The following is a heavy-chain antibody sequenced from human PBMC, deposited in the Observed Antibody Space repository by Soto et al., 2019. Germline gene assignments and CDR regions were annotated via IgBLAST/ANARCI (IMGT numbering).Heavy chain of an antibody. D-gene: IGHD2-15*01. J-gene: IGHJ5*02. CDR2: INAGNGNT. Sequence: ASVKVSCKASGYTFTSYAMHWVRQAPGQRLEWMGCINAGNGNTEYSQKFQGRVTITRDTSTGTLYMELSSLRSEDTAVYYCARAACSGGSCYPGTLASWGQGTLVTVSS. CDR1: GYTFTSYA. CDR3: ARAACSGGSCYPGTLAS. V-gene: IGHV1-3*01.